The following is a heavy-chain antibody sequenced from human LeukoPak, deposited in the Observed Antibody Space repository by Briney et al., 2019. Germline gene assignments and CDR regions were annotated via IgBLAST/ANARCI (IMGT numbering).Heavy chain of an antibody. D-gene: IGHD2-2*01. CDR2: ISYDGSNK. CDR3: VKGLCSSSTCVIWSYGLDV. CDR1: GFTFSTYG. J-gene: IGHJ6*02. Sequence: GGSLRLSCAASGFTFSTYGMHWVRQAPGKGLEWVAVISYDGSNKYYADSVKGRFTISRDNSKNTLYLQMNSLRAEDTAVYYCVKGLCSSSTCVIWSYGLDVWGQGTTVTVSS. V-gene: IGHV3-30*18.